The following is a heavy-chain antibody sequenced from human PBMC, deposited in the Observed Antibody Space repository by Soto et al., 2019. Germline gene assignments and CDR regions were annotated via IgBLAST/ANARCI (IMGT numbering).Heavy chain of an antibody. Sequence: QVQLRESGPGLVKPSETLSLTCIVSGGSVNSYYWSWIRQPPGKGLEWIGYIYYSGNTNYNPSPKSRVTISVDTSKNQFPLKLTSVTAADTAVYYCARVGVGPPHWFDPWGQGTLVTVSS. CDR3: ARVGVGPPHWFDP. CDR2: IYYSGNT. CDR1: GGSVNSYY. J-gene: IGHJ5*02. V-gene: IGHV4-59*02. D-gene: IGHD3-10*01.